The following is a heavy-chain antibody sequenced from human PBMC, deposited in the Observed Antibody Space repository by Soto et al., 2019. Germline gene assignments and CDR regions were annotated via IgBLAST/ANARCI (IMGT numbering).Heavy chain of an antibody. CDR2: ISGSGGST. CDR3: AKDRCSGGSCYPYYFDY. V-gene: IGHV3-23*01. CDR1: GFTFSSYA. J-gene: IGHJ4*02. Sequence: QPGGSLRLSCAASGFTFSSYAMSWVRQAPGKGLEWVSAISGSGGSTYYADSVKGRFTISRDNSKNTLYLQMNSLRAEDTAVYYCAKDRCSGGSCYPYYFDYWGQGTLVTVSS. D-gene: IGHD2-15*01.